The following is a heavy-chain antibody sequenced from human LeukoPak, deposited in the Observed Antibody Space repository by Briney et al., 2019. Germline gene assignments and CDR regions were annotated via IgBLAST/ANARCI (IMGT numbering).Heavy chain of an antibody. Sequence: PGGSLRLSCAASGFTFSSNAMTWVRLAPGKGLECVSAVTAAGDTTYHADSVKGRFTISRDNSRNTLYLQLNYLRAEDTAIYYCAKAFGSNGYYQLPIDFWGQGTLVTVSS. V-gene: IGHV3-23*01. J-gene: IGHJ4*02. CDR2: VTAAGDTT. CDR1: GFTFSSNA. CDR3: AKAFGSNGYYQLPIDF. D-gene: IGHD3-22*01.